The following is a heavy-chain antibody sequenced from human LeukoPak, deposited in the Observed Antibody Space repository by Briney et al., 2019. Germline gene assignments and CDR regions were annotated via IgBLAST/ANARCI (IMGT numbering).Heavy chain of an antibody. D-gene: IGHD6-19*01. CDR3: ARVRSSGWGKGFDY. J-gene: IGHJ4*02. Sequence: SETLSLTCTVSGGPISSYYWSWIRQPPGKGLEWIGYIYYSGSTNYNPSLKSRVTISVDTSKNQFSLKLSSVTAADTAMYYCARVRSSGWGKGFDYWGQGTLVTVSS. CDR1: GGPISSYY. CDR2: IYYSGST. V-gene: IGHV4-59*01.